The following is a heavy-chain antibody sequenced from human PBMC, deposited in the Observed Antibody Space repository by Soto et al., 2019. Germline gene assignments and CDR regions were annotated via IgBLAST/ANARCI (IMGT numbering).Heavy chain of an antibody. CDR1: GFTFSSYG. D-gene: IGHD3-10*01. CDR3: ARELLWFGAFDY. J-gene: IGHJ4*02. Sequence: GGSLRLSCAASGFTFSSYGMHWVRQAPGKGLEWVAVIWYDGSNKYYADSVKGRFTISRDNSKNTLYLQMNSLRAEDTAVYYCARELLWFGAFDYWGQGTLVTVSS. CDR2: IWYDGSNK. V-gene: IGHV3-33*01.